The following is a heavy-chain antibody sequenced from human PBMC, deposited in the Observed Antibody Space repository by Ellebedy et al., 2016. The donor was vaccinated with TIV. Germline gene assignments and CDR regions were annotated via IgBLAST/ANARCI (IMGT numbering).Heavy chain of an antibody. CDR3: ARHLYVDFGMDV. V-gene: IGHV4-59*01. CDR1: GGSISSYY. CDR2: IYYSGNT. D-gene: IGHD3/OR15-3a*01. J-gene: IGHJ6*02. Sequence: MPSETLSLTCTVSGGSISSYYWTWIRQPPGKGLEWIGNIYYSGNTNYNPSLRSRLTISLDTSKNQFSLKLNSVPAADTAVYYCARHLYVDFGMDVWGQGTTVTVSS.